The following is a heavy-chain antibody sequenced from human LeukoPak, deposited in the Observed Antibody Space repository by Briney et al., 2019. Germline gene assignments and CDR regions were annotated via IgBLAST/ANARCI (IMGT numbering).Heavy chain of an antibody. Sequence: PSETLSLICAVYGGSFSGYYWSWIRQPPGKGLEWIGEINHSGSTNYNPSLKSRVTISVDTSKNQFSLKLSSVTAADTAVYYCARVYYDFWSGRGYFDYWGQGTLVTVSS. CDR1: GGSFSGYY. CDR2: INHSGST. V-gene: IGHV4-34*01. J-gene: IGHJ4*02. D-gene: IGHD3-3*01. CDR3: ARVYYDFWSGRGYFDY.